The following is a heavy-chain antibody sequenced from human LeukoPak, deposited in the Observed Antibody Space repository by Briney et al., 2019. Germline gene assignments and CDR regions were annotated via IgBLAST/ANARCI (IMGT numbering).Heavy chain of an antibody. CDR3: AKDSPLSQGRRPYYFDY. V-gene: IGHV3-23*01. D-gene: IGHD1-1*01. J-gene: IGHJ4*02. CDR1: GFTFSSYA. CDR2: FNSDGTT. Sequence: GGSLRLSCAASGFTFSSYAMTWVRQAPGEGLEWVSSFNSDGTTHNAEFVKGRFTISRDNSKNALYLQMNSLRVEDTAVYYCAKDSPLSQGRRPYYFDYWGQGTLVTVSS.